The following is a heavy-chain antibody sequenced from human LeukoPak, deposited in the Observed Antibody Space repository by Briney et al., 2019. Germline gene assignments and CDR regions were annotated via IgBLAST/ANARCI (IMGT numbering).Heavy chain of an antibody. CDR1: GYTFTSYY. CDR3: GSPWDSTL. J-gene: IGHJ3*01. V-gene: IGHV1-2*06. CDR2: INPNSGGT. D-gene: IGHD2-2*01. Sequence: GASVKVSCKASGYTFTSYYMHWVRQAPGQGLEWMGRINPNSGGTNYAQKFQGRVTMTRDTSIRTAYMEMSRLRYDGTAVYDCGSPWDSTLWGQGTMVTVSS.